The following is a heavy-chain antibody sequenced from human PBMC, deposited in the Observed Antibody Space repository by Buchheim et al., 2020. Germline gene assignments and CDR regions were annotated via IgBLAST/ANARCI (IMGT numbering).Heavy chain of an antibody. V-gene: IGHV4-59*08. CDR3: ARLDGDLSPDY. D-gene: IGHD3-10*01. Sequence: QVQLQESGPGLVKPSETLSLTCTVSGGSISSYYWSWIRQPPGKELEWIGYIYYSGSTNYNPSLKSRVTISVDTSKNQFSLKLSSVTAADTAVYYCARLDGDLSPDYWGQGTL. CDR1: GGSISSYY. J-gene: IGHJ4*02. CDR2: IYYSGST.